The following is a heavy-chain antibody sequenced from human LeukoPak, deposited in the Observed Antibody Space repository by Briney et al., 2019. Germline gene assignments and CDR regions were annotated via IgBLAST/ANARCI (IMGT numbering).Heavy chain of an antibody. V-gene: IGHV4-59*12. Sequence: MSSETLSLTCTVSGGSISSYYWSWIRQPPGKGLEWIGYIYYSGSTNYNPSLKSRVTISVDTSKNQFSLKLSSVTAADTAVYYCARAHYYGSGSYPPRVDAFDIWGQGTMVTVSS. CDR3: ARAHYYGSGSYPPRVDAFDI. CDR2: IYYSGST. D-gene: IGHD3-10*01. J-gene: IGHJ3*02. CDR1: GGSISSYY.